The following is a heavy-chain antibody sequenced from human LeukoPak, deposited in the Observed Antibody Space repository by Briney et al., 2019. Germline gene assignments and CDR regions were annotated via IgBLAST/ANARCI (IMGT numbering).Heavy chain of an antibody. J-gene: IGHJ4*02. D-gene: IGHD3-10*01. Sequence: GGSLRLSCAASEFTFSSYAMHWVRQAPGKGLQWVALISYDGGNKYYADSVKGRFTISRDNSKNTLYLLMNSLRTEDTAVYYCARGQHYYGSESYPEWGQGTLVTVSS. CDR1: EFTFSSYA. CDR2: ISYDGGNK. CDR3: ARGQHYYGSESYPE. V-gene: IGHV3-30*01.